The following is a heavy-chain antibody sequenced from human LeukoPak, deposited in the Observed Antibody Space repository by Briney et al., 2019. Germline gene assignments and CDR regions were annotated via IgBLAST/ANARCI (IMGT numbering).Heavy chain of an antibody. J-gene: IGHJ4*02. CDR2: ISPNTGGT. CDR1: GYTFTDYY. V-gene: IGHV1-2*02. CDR3: AKGEMGATDY. D-gene: IGHD1-26*01. Sequence: ASVKVSCKASGYTFTDYYIHWVRRAPGQGLEWMGWISPNTGGTNFAQKFQGRVTMTRDTSISTAYMELSRLKSGDTAVYYCAKGEMGATDYWGQGTLVTVSS.